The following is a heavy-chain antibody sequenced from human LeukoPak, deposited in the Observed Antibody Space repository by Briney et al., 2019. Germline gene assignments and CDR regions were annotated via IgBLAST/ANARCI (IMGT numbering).Heavy chain of an antibody. CDR1: GGTFSSYA. CDR2: IIPILGIA. V-gene: IGHV1-69*04. D-gene: IGHD3-3*01. CDR3: VRDLPYYDFWSGYPSPDAFDI. Sequence: SVKVSCKASGGTFSSYAISWVRQAPGQGLEWMGRIIPILGIANYAQKFQGRVTITADKSTSTAYMELSSLRSEDTAVYYCVRDLPYYDFWSGYPSPDAFDIWGQGTMVTVSS. J-gene: IGHJ3*02.